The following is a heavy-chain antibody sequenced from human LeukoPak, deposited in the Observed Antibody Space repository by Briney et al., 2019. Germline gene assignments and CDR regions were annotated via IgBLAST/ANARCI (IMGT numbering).Heavy chain of an antibody. CDR3: ARKGPYYYDSSPLGY. Sequence: PSETLSLTCAVYGGSFSGYYWSWIRQPPGKGLEWIGEINHSGSTNYNPSLKSRVTISVDTSKNQFSLKLSSVTAADTAVYYCARKGPYYYDSSPLGYWGQGTLVTVSS. D-gene: IGHD3-22*01. CDR1: GGSFSGYY. CDR2: INHSGST. V-gene: IGHV4-34*01. J-gene: IGHJ4*02.